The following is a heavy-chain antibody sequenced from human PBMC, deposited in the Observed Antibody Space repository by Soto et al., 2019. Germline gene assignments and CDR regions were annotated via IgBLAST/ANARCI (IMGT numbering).Heavy chain of an antibody. CDR3: RTQWLD. CDR2: IKKKADGGTA. V-gene: IGHV3-15*01. J-gene: IGHJ4*02. Sequence: EVQLVESGGRLVKPGGSLRLSCAASGLIFSNAWMSWVHQAPGKGLEWVGLIKKKADGGTAVYAAPLKGRFTISRDDSKNTLYLEMSSLKTEDTAVYYCRTQWLDWGQGTLVTVSS. D-gene: IGHD6-19*01. CDR1: GLIFSNAW.